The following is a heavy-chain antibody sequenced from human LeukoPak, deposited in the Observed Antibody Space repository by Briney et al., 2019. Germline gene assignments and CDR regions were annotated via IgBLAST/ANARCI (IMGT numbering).Heavy chain of an antibody. V-gene: IGHV3-21*01. Sequence: GGSLRLSCAASGFTLRSYSVNWVRHAPGKGVECVSSICSRRSYIYYADSVKGRFTISRDNAKNSLYLQMNSLRAEDTAVYYCARDGNGYCSSTSCYTHNWFDPWGQGTLVTVSS. J-gene: IGHJ5*02. CDR3: ARDGNGYCSSTSCYTHNWFDP. D-gene: IGHD2-2*02. CDR2: ICSRRSYI. CDR1: GFTLRSYS.